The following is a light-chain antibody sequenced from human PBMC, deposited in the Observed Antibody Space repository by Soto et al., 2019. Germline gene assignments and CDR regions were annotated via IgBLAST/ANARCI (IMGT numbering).Light chain of an antibody. J-gene: IGKJ4*01. V-gene: IGKV3-15*01. CDR3: QQYDYWLSLT. CDR2: GAS. CDR1: ESVSNN. Sequence: EKVMTQSPATLSLSLGERATVSCRASESVSNNLAWYHQRPGQAPRLLIYGASTRATGIPDRFSGSGSGTEFTLTITSLQSEDFGFYFCQQYDYWLSLTFGGGTKVDIK.